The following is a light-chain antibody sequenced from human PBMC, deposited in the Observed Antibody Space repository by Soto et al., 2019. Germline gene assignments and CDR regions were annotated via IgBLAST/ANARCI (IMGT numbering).Light chain of an antibody. Sequence: QPVLTQPPSVSGAPGQRVSISCTGSSSNIGAGSEVHWYQQVPGTAPKLLIYGNNNRPSGVPDRFSASKSGTSASLAITGLQPEDEADYYCQASDSSVSGSKVFGGGTKVTVL. CDR2: GNN. CDR1: SSNIGAGSE. CDR3: QASDSSVSGSKV. J-gene: IGLJ1*01. V-gene: IGLV1-40*01.